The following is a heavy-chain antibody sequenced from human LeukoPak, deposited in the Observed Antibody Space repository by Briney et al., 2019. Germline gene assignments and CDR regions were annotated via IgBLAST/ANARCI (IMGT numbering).Heavy chain of an antibody. Sequence: GGSLRLSCAASGFTFSSYAMSWVRQAPGKGLEWVSAISGSGGSTYYADSAKGRFTISRDNSKNTLYLQMNSLRAEDTAVYYCASTDNSGYDWGFDYWGQGTLVTVSS. V-gene: IGHV3-23*01. CDR3: ASTDNSGYDWGFDY. CDR1: GFTFSSYA. J-gene: IGHJ4*02. D-gene: IGHD5-12*01. CDR2: ISGSGGST.